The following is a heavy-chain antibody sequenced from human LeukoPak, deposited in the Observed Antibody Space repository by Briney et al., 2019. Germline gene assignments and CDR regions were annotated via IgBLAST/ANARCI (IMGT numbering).Heavy chain of an antibody. J-gene: IGHJ6*02. CDR2: IYYTGST. CDR1: GGSIGSYY. CDR3: ARGRYQLLYNYYYYGMDV. D-gene: IGHD2-2*02. Sequence: PSETLSLTCTVSGGSIGSYYWSWIRQPPGKGLEWIGYIYYTGSTSYNPSLESRVTISVDTSKNQFSLKLSSVTAADTAVYYCARGRYQLLYNYYYYGMDVWGQGTTVTVSS. V-gene: IGHV4-59*01.